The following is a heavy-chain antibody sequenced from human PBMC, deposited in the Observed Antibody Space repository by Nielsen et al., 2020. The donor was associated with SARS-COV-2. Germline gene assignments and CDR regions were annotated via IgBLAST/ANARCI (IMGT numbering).Heavy chain of an antibody. V-gene: IGHV3-74*01. CDR3: AGQNGKHYYFFYMDV. CDR2: INPDSIST. D-gene: IGHD2-8*01. CDR1: GFSFDTYW. Sequence: GGSLRLSCAASGFSFDTYWMHWVRQSPGKGLVWLDRINPDSISTTYAHSVEGRFTISRDNTKNTVYLQMNRLSVEDSAMYYCAGQNGKHYYFFYMDVWGKGTTVSVSS. J-gene: IGHJ6*03.